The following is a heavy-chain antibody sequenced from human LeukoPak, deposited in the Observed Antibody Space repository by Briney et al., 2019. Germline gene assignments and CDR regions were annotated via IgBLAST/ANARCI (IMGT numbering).Heavy chain of an antibody. V-gene: IGHV1-18*01. CDR1: AHIFTTHG. Sequence: ASVKVSCKASAHIFTTHGISWLRRAPGQGLEWTGWINPFNGDTKYPQKFQGRVTMTTDTSTSTAYMKIRSLRFDDTAVYYCTREDCNAGTCYFSVDWGQGTLVTVSS. CDR2: INPFNGDT. D-gene: IGHD2-15*01. CDR3: TREDCNAGTCYFSVD. J-gene: IGHJ4*02.